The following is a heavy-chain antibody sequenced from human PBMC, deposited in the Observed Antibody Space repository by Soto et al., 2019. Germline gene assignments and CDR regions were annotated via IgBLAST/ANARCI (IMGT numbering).Heavy chain of an antibody. Sequence: QVQLVESGGGVVQPGRSLRLSCAASGFTFSSYGMHWVRQAPGKGLVWVAVIWYDGSNKYYADSVKGRLPISRDNSKNTLYLQMNSLRAEDTAVYYCARDTEYCSGGSCYYVVDYWGQGTLVTVSS. CDR2: IWYDGSNK. J-gene: IGHJ4*02. CDR3: ARDTEYCSGGSCYYVVDY. CDR1: GFTFSSYG. V-gene: IGHV3-33*01. D-gene: IGHD2-15*01.